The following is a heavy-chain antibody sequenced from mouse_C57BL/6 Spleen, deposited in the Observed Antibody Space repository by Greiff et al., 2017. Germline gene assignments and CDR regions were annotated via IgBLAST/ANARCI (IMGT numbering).Heavy chain of an antibody. V-gene: IGHV2-2*01. CDR2: IWSGGST. CDR1: GFSLTSYG. Sequence: VKLQESGPGLVQPSQSLSITCTVSGFSLTSYGVHWVRQSPGKGLEWLGVIWSGGSTDYNAAFISRLSISKDNSKSQVFFKMNSLQADDTAIYYCARGGGRRGYFDYWGQGTTLTVSS. J-gene: IGHJ2*01. D-gene: IGHD1-1*01. CDR3: ARGGGRRGYFDY.